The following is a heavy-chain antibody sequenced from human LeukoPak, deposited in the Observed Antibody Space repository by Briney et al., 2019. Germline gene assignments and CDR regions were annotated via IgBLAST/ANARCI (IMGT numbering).Heavy chain of an antibody. J-gene: IGHJ5*02. D-gene: IGHD3-10*01. CDR3: ARDWHGSGSAHSFGP. V-gene: IGHV4-39*07. CDR1: GVSIISSNYY. Sequence: SETLSVTCTVSGVSIISSNYYWGWFRQPPGRGLEWIASVFYTGTTRHNPSLKSRVTISVDTSKNQFSLKLSSVTAADTAAYYCARDWHGSGSAHSFGPWGQGTLVTVSS. CDR2: VFYTGTT.